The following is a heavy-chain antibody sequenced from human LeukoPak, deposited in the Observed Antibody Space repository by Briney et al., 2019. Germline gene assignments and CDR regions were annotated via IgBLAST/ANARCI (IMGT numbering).Heavy chain of an antibody. Sequence: GGSLRLSCAASGFTFRSFGMQWVRQAPGQGLEWVAVISYHGTNIYYADSIKGRLTISRNNSKNTLYLQMDSLRAEDTAVYYCAKESQSRYYLDYWGQGTLVTVSS. CDR2: ISYHGTNI. J-gene: IGHJ4*02. V-gene: IGHV3-30*18. CDR1: GFTFRSFG. CDR3: AKESQSRYYLDY.